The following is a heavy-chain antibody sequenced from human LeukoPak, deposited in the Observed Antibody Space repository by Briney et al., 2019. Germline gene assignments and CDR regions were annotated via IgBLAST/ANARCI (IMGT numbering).Heavy chain of an antibody. V-gene: IGHV4-38-2*02. CDR2: VSHSGST. CDR3: ATDRGGGHHDH. J-gene: IGHJ4*02. CDR1: GYSIISSDF. D-gene: IGHD3-10*01. Sequence: SSETLSLTCAVSGYSIISSDFWGWIRQPPGKGLEWIGSVSHSGSTYYKPSLKSRVTISVDTSKNQFSLNLNSVTAADMAVYYCATDRGGGHHDHWGQGTLVTVSS.